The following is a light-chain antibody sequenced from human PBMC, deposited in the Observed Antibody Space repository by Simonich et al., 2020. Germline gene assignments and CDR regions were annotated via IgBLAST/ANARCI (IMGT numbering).Light chain of an antibody. J-gene: IGLJ3*02. CDR1: SSDVGGYNY. Sequence: QSALTQHASVSGSPGQSITISCTGTSSDVGGYNYVSWYQQHPGKAPKLMIYDVSKRPSGVSNRFSGSKSGNTASLTISGLQAEDEADYYCSSYTSSWVFGGGTKLTVL. V-gene: IGLV2-14*01. CDR3: SSYTSSWV. CDR2: DVS.